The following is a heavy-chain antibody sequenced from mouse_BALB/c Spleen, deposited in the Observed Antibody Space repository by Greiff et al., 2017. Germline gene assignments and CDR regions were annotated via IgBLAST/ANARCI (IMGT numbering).Heavy chain of an antibody. CDR3: ARDTTVVEGYFAV. J-gene: IGHJ1*01. CDR2: IYPGSGNT. CDR1: GYTFTDYY. Sequence: LMESGPELVKPGASVKISCKASGYTFTDYYINWVKQKPGQGLEWIGWIYPGSGNTKYNEKFKGKATLTVDTSSSTAYMQLSSLTSEDTAVYFCARDTTVVEGYFAVWGAGTTVTVSA. D-gene: IGHD1-1*01. V-gene: IGHV1-84*02.